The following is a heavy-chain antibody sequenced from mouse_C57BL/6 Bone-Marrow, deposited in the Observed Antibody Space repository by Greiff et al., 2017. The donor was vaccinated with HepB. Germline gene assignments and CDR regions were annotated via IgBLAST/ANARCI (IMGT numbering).Heavy chain of an antibody. CDR2: IDPENGDT. CDR1: GFNIKDDY. Sequence: EVQLQQSGAELVRPGASVKLSCTASGFNIKDDYMHWVKQRPEQGLEWIGWIDPENGDTEYASKFQGKATITADTSSNTAYLQLSSLTSEDTAVYYCTTLVYYGYDGRFAYWGQGTLVTVSA. J-gene: IGHJ3*01. V-gene: IGHV14-4*01. D-gene: IGHD2-2*01. CDR3: TTLVYYGYDGRFAY.